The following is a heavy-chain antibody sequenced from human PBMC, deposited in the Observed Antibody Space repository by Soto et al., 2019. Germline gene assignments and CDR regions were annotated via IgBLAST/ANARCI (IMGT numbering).Heavy chain of an antibody. V-gene: IGHV3-9*01. CDR3: AKELGVGVAAHYGSEAVYYYYGMDV. J-gene: IGHJ6*02. Sequence: EVQLVESGGGLVQPGRSLRLSCAASGFTFDDYAMHWVRQAPGKGLEWVSGISWNSGSIGYADSVKGRFTISRDNAKNSLYLQMNSLRAEDTALYYCAKELGVGVAAHYGSEAVYYYYGMDVWGQGTTVTVSS. D-gene: IGHD1-26*01. CDR1: GFTFDDYA. CDR2: ISWNSGSI.